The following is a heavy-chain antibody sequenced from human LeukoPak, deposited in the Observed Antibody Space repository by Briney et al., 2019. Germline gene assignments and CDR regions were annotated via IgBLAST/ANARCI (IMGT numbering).Heavy chain of an antibody. CDR2: IWYDGSNK. CDR3: AKGSHSSGYYVFDY. V-gene: IGHV3-33*06. Sequence: GGSLRLSRAASGFTFSSYGMHWVRQAPGKGLEWVAVIWYDGSNKYYADSVKGRFTISRDNSKNTLYLQMNSLRAEDTAVYYCAKGSHSSGYYVFDYWGQGTLVTVSS. D-gene: IGHD3-22*01. CDR1: GFTFSSYG. J-gene: IGHJ4*02.